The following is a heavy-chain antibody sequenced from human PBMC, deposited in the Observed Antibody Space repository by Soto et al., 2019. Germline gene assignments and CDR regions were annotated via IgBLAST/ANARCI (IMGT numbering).Heavy chain of an antibody. D-gene: IGHD2-15*01. Sequence: ASVKVSCKASGYTFTSYGISWVRRAPGQGLEWMGWISAYNGNTNYAQKLQGRVTMTTDRSTSTACMELRRLRSDDTAVYYCTRGPPYCSGGSCYSPAFDNWFDPWGQGTLVTVSS. CDR1: GYTFTSYG. CDR2: ISAYNGNT. V-gene: IGHV1-18*01. CDR3: TRGPPYCSGGSCYSPAFDNWFDP. J-gene: IGHJ5*02.